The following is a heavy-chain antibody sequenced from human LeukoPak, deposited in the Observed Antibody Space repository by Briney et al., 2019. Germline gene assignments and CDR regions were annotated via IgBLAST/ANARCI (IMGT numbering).Heavy chain of an antibody. CDR2: ISFDGSGK. CDR1: GFTFSSHG. V-gene: IGHV3-30*18. Sequence: GGSLRLSCAASGFTFSSHGMHWVRQAPGKGLEWVTFISFDGSGKHYADSVEGRFTISRDNSKNTLYLQMNSLRADDTAVCYCAKWVGFSSGWYDCWGQGTLVTVSS. J-gene: IGHJ4*02. D-gene: IGHD6-19*01. CDR3: AKWVGFSSGWYDC.